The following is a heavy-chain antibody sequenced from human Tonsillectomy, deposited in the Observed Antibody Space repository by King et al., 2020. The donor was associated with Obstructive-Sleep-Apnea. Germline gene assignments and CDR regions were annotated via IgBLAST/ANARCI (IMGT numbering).Heavy chain of an antibody. CDR3: AREGAGYCHDY. CDR1: GYTFTSNK. Sequence: QLVQSGAEVKKPGASVKVSCKASGYTFTSNKMHWVRQTPGQRPEWMGWINAGSGDTRYSQNVQGRVTITRDISATTAYMGLSTLRSEDTAVYYCAREGAGYCHDYWGQGTLVTVSS. J-gene: IGHJ4*02. V-gene: IGHV1-3*01. D-gene: IGHD2-21*02. CDR2: INAGSGDT.